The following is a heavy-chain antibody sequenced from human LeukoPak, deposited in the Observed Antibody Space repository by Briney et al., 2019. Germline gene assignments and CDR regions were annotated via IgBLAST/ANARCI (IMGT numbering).Heavy chain of an antibody. V-gene: IGHV3-43*01. CDR1: RFTFDDYT. CDR3: VKEATGFRYGHFDS. D-gene: IGHD5-18*01. Sequence: PGGSLRLSCAASRFTFDDYTMHWVRQRPGKGLEWVAMILWDGGSAYYADSLKGRFAISRDNSKNSLFLEMTSLRSEDTALYHCVKEATGFRYGHFDSWGQGTLVTVSS. CDR2: ILWDGGSA. J-gene: IGHJ4*02.